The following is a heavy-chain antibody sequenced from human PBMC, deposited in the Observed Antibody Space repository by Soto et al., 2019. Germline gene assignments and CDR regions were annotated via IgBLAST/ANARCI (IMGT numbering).Heavy chain of an antibody. CDR2: IYYSGYT. Sequence: PSETLSLTCTVSGASLSSYYWSWIRQPPGKGLEWIGYIYYSGYTNYNPSLKSRVTISVDTSKNQISLKLSSVTAADTAVYYCARGLAHVEMDSWGQGTLVTVS. V-gene: IGHV4-59*01. CDR1: GASLSSYY. D-gene: IGHD3-9*01. J-gene: IGHJ4*02. CDR3: ARGLAHVEMDS.